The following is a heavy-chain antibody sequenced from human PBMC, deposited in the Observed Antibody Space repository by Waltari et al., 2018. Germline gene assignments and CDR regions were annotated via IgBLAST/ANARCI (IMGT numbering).Heavy chain of an antibody. D-gene: IGHD6-19*01. CDR3: ARDLMAVGAITRQGVDE. CDR1: GFTFSSYA. V-gene: IGHV3-30*04. CDR2: ISYDGRKK. Sequence: QVQLVQSGGGVVQPGRSLRLSCAASGFTFSSYAMHWVRQAPGKALECVAGISYDGRKKNCPVSVESRFTPPRDRSECTVSLEMGSLRADDTAVYYCARDLMAVGAITRQGVDEWGQGSLVTVSS. J-gene: IGHJ4*02.